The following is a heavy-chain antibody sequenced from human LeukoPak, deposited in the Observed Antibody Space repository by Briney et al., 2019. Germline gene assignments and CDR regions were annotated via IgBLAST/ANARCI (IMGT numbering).Heavy chain of an antibody. D-gene: IGHD6-13*01. J-gene: IGHJ6*03. CDR3: ARDRGSEQQLVTYYYYYMDV. Sequence: PGGSLRLSCAASGFTFSDYNMRWIRQAPGKGLEWVSSISRSGSTKYYADSVKGRFTISRDNAKNSLFLQMNSLRAEDTAVYYCARDRGSEQQLVTYYYYYMDVWGKGTTVTVSS. V-gene: IGHV3-11*04. CDR2: ISRSGSTK. CDR1: GFTFSDYN.